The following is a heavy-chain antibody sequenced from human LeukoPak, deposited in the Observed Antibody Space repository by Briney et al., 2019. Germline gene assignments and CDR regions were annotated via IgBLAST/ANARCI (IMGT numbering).Heavy chain of an antibody. J-gene: IGHJ5*02. CDR2: ISYDGSNK. CDR3: ARPYSSSWYFWFDP. CDR1: GFTFSSYA. Sequence: GGSLRPSCAASGFTFSSYAMHWVRQAPGKGLEWVAVISYDGSNKYYADSVKGRFTISRDNSKNTLYLQMNSLRAEDTAVYYCARPYSSSWYFWFDPWGQGTLVTVSS. D-gene: IGHD6-13*01. V-gene: IGHV3-30-3*01.